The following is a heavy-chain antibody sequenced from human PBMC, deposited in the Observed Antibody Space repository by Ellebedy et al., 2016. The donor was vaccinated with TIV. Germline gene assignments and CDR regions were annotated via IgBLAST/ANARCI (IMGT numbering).Heavy chain of an antibody. CDR3: ARGHYDILTGSHETFDY. Sequence: AASVKVSCKASGYTFTSYDINWVRQATGQGLEWMGWMNPNSGNTGYAQKFQGRVTITRNTSISTAYMELSSLRSEDTAVYYCARGHYDILTGSHETFDYWGQGTLVTVSS. D-gene: IGHD3-9*01. CDR1: GYTFTSYD. CDR2: MNPNSGNT. V-gene: IGHV1-8*03. J-gene: IGHJ4*02.